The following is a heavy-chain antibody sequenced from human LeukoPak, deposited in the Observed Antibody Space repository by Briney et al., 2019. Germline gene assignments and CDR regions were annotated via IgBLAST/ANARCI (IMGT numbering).Heavy chain of an antibody. Sequence: SETLSLTCTVSGGSISSSGYCWGWIRQPPGKGLEWIGYIYYSGSTYYNPSLKSRVTISVDTSKNQFSLKLSSVTAADTAVYYCARRSTAKGESPDQWFDPWGQGTLVTVSS. J-gene: IGHJ5*02. CDR1: GGSISSSGYC. D-gene: IGHD2-21*01. CDR3: ARRSTAKGESPDQWFDP. V-gene: IGHV4-30-4*08. CDR2: IYYSGST.